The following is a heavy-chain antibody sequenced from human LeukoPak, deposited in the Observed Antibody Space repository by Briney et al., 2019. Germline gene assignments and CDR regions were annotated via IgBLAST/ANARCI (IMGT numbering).Heavy chain of an antibody. CDR3: ARDMGSGWYSD. V-gene: IGHV4-4*07. Sequence: SETLSLTCTVSGGSLSSYSWSWIRQPAGKGLEWIGRISSSGSTNYNPSLRSRISMSGDTSKKQLSLKLSSVTAADTAVYYCARDMGSGWYSDWGQGTLVTVSS. D-gene: IGHD6-19*01. CDR2: ISSSGST. J-gene: IGHJ4*02. CDR1: GGSLSSYS.